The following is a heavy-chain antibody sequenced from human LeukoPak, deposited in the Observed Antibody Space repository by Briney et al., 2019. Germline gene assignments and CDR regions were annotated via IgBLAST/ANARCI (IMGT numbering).Heavy chain of an antibody. CDR1: GYTFTSYG. D-gene: IGHD2-2*01. CDR2: ISTYNGDT. J-gene: IGHJ6*02. V-gene: IGHV1-18*01. Sequence: GASVKVSCKASGYTFTSYGIRWVRQAPGQGLEWMGWISTYNGDTNYAQKLQGRVTITADESTSTAYMELSSLRSEDTAVYYCARDGEYQLPGYYYGMDVWGQGTTVTVSS. CDR3: ARDGEYQLPGYYYGMDV.